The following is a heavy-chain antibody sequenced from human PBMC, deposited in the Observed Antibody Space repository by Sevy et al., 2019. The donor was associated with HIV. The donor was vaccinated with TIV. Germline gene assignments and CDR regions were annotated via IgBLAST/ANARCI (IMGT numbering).Heavy chain of an antibody. J-gene: IGHJ3*02. Sequence: ASVKVSCKASGYTFTSYYMHWVQQAPGQGLEWMGIINPSGGSTSYAQKFQGRVTMTRDTSTSTVYMELSSLGSEDTAVYYCASSAMRAWAFDIWGQGTMVTVSS. D-gene: IGHD2-2*01. V-gene: IGHV1-46*03. CDR2: INPSGGST. CDR3: ASSAMRAWAFDI. CDR1: GYTFTSYY.